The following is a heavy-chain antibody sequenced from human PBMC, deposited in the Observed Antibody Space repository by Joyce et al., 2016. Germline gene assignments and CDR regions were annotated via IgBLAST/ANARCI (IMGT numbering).Heavy chain of an antibody. J-gene: IGHJ4*02. Sequence: QVQLVESGGDVVQPGRSLRLSCTVSGFTFSSYAMHWVRQAPGRGLEWVALIWYDVINKYYADSVKGRFSISRDNSKSTLYLELNSLRAEDTAVYYCAKDFPTSSVTYYFDFWGRGTLVTVSS. D-gene: IGHD5-18*01. CDR3: AKDFPTSSVTYYFDF. V-gene: IGHV3-33*06. CDR2: IWYDVINK. CDR1: GFTFSSYA.